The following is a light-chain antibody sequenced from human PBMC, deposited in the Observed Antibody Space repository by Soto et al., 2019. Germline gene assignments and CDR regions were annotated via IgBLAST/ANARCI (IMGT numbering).Light chain of an antibody. CDR1: QGISSY. V-gene: IGKV1-9*01. CDR3: QQLNSYPIT. J-gene: IGKJ5*01. CDR2: AAS. Sequence: DIQLTQSPSFLSASVGDRVTITFGASQGISSYLAWYQQKPGKAPKLPIYAASTLQSGVPSRFSGSGSGTEFTLTISSLQPEDFATYYCQQLNSYPITFGQGTRLEIK.